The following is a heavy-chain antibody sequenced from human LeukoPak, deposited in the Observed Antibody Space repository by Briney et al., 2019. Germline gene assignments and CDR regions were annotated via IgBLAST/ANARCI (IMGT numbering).Heavy chain of an antibody. CDR2: IYWDGDK. V-gene: IGHV2-5*02. Sequence: SGPTLVKPTQTLTLTCTFSGFSLSTSGVAVGWIRQPPGKALEWLALIYWDGDKRYNPSLKSRLTVTKDTSKNQVVLTMTGIDPVDTATYYCAHSKTGLLILYYFDYWGQGTLVTVSS. J-gene: IGHJ4*02. CDR1: GFSLSTSGVA. D-gene: IGHD2-15*01. CDR3: AHSKTGLLILYYFDY.